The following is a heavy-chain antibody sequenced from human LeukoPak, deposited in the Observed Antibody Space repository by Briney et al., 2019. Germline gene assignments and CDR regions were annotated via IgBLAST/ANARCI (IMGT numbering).Heavy chain of an antibody. V-gene: IGHV3-23*01. Sequence: PGGSLRLSCAASGFTFSNYAMSWVRQAPGKGLEWVSSITGSGGSTYYADSVKGRFTISRDNSKNTLYLQMSSLRAEDTAVYYCAKDKGDFWSGHHYWGQGTLVTVPS. CDR2: ITGSGGST. CDR3: AKDKGDFWSGHHY. D-gene: IGHD3-3*01. CDR1: GFTFSNYA. J-gene: IGHJ4*02.